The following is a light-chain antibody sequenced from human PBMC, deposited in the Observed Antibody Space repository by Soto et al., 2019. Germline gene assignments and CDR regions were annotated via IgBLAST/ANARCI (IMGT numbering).Light chain of an antibody. J-gene: IGKJ1*01. V-gene: IGKV1-5*01. Sequence: DIQRNQSPSTLSASIGDRVTITCRASESIRTRLAWYQHKPGKAPKFLIYDASSLESGVPSRFSVIGSGTDGTISISSLKTDDASTYDCQQYNSYFQTFCRGTKVDIK. CDR2: DAS. CDR3: QQYNSYFQT. CDR1: ESIRTR.